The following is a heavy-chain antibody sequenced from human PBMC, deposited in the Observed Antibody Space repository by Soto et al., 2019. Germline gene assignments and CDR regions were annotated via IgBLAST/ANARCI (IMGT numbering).Heavy chain of an antibody. V-gene: IGHV2-5*02. J-gene: IGHJ4*02. CDR2: IYWDDDK. Sequence: QITLKESGPTLVKPTQTLTLTCTFSGFSLSTSGVGVGWIRQPPGQALVWLALIYWDDDKRYSPSLKSRLTITEDFTKNQLVLTMTNMNPGDTAKDYATHRQRTDYFDYCCQGTLVTDSS. CDR3: THRQRTDYFDY. CDR1: GFSLSTSGVG.